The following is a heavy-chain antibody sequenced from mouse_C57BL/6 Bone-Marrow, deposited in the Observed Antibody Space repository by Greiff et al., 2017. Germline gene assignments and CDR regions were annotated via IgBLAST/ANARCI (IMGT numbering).Heavy chain of an antibody. D-gene: IGHD2-1*01. CDR1: GYTFTSYW. V-gene: IGHV1-59*01. CDR2: IDPSDSYT. CDR3: ARKIYFGNPFDY. J-gene: IGHJ2*01. Sequence: QVQLQQPGAELVRPGTSVKLSCKASGYTFTSYWMHWVKQRPGQGLEWIGVIDPSDSYTNYNQKFKGKATLTVDPSSSTAYMQLSSLTSEDSAVYYCARKIYFGNPFDYWGQGTTLTVSS.